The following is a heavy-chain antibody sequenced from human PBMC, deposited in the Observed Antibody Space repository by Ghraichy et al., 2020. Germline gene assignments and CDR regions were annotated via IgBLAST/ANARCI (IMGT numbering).Heavy chain of an antibody. D-gene: IGHD6-13*01. CDR3: ARNIAAATRDSSGDYFDY. Sequence: GGSLRLSCAASGFTFSSYGMHWVRQAPGKGLEWVAFISYDGSNKNYADSVRGRFTISRDYSKNTLYLQMNSLRPEDTAGYYCARNIAAATRDSSGDYFDYWGQGTLVTVSS. CDR2: ISYDGSNK. J-gene: IGHJ4*02. CDR1: GFTFSSYG. V-gene: IGHV3-30*03.